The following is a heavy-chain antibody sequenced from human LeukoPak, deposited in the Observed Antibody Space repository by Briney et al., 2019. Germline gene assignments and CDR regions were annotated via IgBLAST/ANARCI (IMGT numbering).Heavy chain of an antibody. Sequence: GGSLRLSCAASGFTFNHAWMSWVRQAPGKGLEWVGRIKSKTNGGTTDHAAPVKGRFTISRDDSRNTLYLQMNSLKTEDTAVYYCTWVGARYYFDYWGQGTLVTVSS. V-gene: IGHV3-15*01. CDR1: GFTFNHAW. CDR2: IKSKTNGGTT. D-gene: IGHD1-26*01. CDR3: TWVGARYYFDY. J-gene: IGHJ4*02.